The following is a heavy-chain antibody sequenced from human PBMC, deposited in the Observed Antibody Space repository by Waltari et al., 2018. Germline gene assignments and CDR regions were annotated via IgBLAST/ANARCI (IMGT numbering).Heavy chain of an antibody. J-gene: IGHJ5*02. D-gene: IGHD3-3*01. CDR2: VDPEDGET. CDR3: ATSVYYYFWSGYPLNWFDP. V-gene: IGHV1-69-2*01. Sequence: EVQLVQSGAEVKKTGATVKISCKVSGYTFTDYYMHWVQQAPGNGLEWMGLVDPEDGETIYAEKFQGRVTITADTSTDTAYMDLSSLRSEDTAVYYCATSVYYYFWSGYPLNWFDPWGQGTLVTVSS. CDR1: GYTFTDYY.